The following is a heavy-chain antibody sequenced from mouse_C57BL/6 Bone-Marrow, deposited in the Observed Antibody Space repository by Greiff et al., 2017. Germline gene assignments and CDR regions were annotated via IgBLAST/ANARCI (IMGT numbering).Heavy chain of an antibody. Sequence: VQLQQSGAELARPGASVKLSCKASGYTFTSYGISWVKQRTGQGLEWIGEIYPRSGNTYYNEKFKGKATLTADKSSSTAYMELRSLTSEDSAVYFCARKGDYYYGSSDAYWGQGTLVTVSA. D-gene: IGHD1-1*01. V-gene: IGHV1-81*01. CDR3: ARKGDYYYGSSDAY. CDR1: GYTFTSYG. J-gene: IGHJ3*01. CDR2: IYPRSGNT.